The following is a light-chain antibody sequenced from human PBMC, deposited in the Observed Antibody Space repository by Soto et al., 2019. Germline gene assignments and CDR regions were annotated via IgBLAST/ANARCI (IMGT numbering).Light chain of an antibody. CDR3: QHLKSYPLS. V-gene: IGKV1-9*01. J-gene: IGKJ4*01. CDR2: AAS. Sequence: DIHLTQSPSFLSASVGDRVTITCRASQDIGNFLAWYQQKPGKAPKLLMYAASTLQSGVPSRFIGSGSGTEFTLTISSLQPEDFAPYYCQHLKSYPLSFGGGTKVEIK. CDR1: QDIGNF.